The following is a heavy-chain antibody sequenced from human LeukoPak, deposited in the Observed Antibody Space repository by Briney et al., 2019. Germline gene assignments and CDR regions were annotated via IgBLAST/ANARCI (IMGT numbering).Heavy chain of an antibody. CDR1: GYTFTSYA. CDR3: ASGGTYCGGDCYSGASDYFDY. CDR2: INASNGNT. Sequence: ASVKVSCKASGYTFTSYAIHWVRQAPGQRLEWMGWINASNGNTKYSQNFQGRVTITRDTSASTAYMELSSLRSEDTAVYYCASGGTYCGGDCYSGASDYFDYWGQGTLVTVSS. J-gene: IGHJ4*02. V-gene: IGHV1-3*01. D-gene: IGHD2-21*02.